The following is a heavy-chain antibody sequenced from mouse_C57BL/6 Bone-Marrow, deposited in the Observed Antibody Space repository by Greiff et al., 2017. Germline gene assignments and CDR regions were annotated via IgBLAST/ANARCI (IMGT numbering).Heavy chain of an antibody. D-gene: IGHD1-1*01. CDR1: GYTFTSYS. V-gene: IGHV1-64*01. J-gene: IGHJ3*01. CDR2: IHPNSGST. CDR3: ARSGYYGSHAY. Sequence: QVQLQQPGADLVKPGASVKLSCKASGYTFTSYSMHWVKQRPGQGLEWIGIIHPNSGSTNYTEKFKGKATLTVDKSSSTAYMQLSSLTSEDSAVXYWARSGYYGSHAYWGQGTTVTVSA.